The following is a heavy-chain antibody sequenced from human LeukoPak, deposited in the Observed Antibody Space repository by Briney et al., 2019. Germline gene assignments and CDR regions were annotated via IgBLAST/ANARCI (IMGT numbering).Heavy chain of an antibody. CDR3: ARARYEDAFDI. D-gene: IGHD1-1*01. Sequence: SSVTDSCMASGYTFTGYHMHSVRPAPGQGLEWMGWINPNSGGTNYAQKFQGRVTMTRDTSISTAYMERSRLGSDDTAVYYCARARYEDAFDIWGQGTMVTVSS. CDR2: INPNSGGT. V-gene: IGHV1-2*02. CDR1: GYTFTGYH. J-gene: IGHJ3*02.